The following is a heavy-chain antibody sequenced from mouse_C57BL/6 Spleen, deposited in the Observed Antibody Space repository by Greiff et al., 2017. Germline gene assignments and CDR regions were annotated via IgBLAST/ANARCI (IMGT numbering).Heavy chain of an antibody. CDR3: TRGYGRRYWYAMDY. CDR2: IDPETGGT. D-gene: IGHD1-1*01. Sequence: VQLQQSGAELVRPGASVTLSCKASGYTFTDYEMHWVKQTPVHGLEWIGAIDPETGGTAYNQKFKGKDILTADKSSSTAYMELRSLTSEDSAVYYCTRGYGRRYWYAMDYWGQGTSVTVSS. J-gene: IGHJ4*01. CDR1: GYTFTDYE. V-gene: IGHV1-15*01.